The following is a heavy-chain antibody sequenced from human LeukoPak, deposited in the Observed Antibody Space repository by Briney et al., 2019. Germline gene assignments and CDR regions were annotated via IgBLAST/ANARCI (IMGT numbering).Heavy chain of an antibody. CDR2: ISSSSSYI. V-gene: IGHV3-21*01. J-gene: IGHJ4*02. CDR1: GFTFSSYS. Sequence: PGGSLRLSCAASGFTFSSYSMNWVRQAPGKGLEWVSSISSSSSYIYYADSVKGRFTISRDSAKNSLYLQMNSLRAEDTAVYYCARDSMYSSGRDYWGQGTLVTVSS. CDR3: ARDSMYSSGRDY. D-gene: IGHD6-19*01.